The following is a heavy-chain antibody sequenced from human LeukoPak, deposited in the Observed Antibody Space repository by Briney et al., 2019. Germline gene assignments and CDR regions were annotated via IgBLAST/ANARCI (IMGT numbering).Heavy chain of an antibody. J-gene: IGHJ3*02. CDR2: IYPGDSDT. V-gene: IGHV5-51*01. CDR1: GYSFTSYW. D-gene: IGHD3-10*01. CDR3: AGGPYYYGSGSYSGAFDI. Sequence: GESLKISCKGSGYSFTSYWIGWVRQMPGKGLEWMGIIYPGDSDTRYSPSFQGQVTISADKSISTAYPQWSSLKASDTAMYYCAGGPYYYGSGSYSGAFDIWGQGTMVTVSS.